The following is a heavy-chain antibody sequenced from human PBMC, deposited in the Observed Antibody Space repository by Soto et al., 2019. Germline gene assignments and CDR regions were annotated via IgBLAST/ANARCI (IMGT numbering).Heavy chain of an antibody. CDR1: RDPMSPFS. Sequence: TLFLTCAVSRDPMSPFSWTCTRESPCSGLECIGCIHHRGKSNYIPSLRSRVTMSVDTSKNQFSLKLNSRTAADTAIYYCARVGGSGWNFDSWGQGILVTVSS. J-gene: IGHJ4*02. CDR2: IHHRGKS. V-gene: IGHV4-59*01. D-gene: IGHD6-19*01. CDR3: ARVGGSGWNFDS.